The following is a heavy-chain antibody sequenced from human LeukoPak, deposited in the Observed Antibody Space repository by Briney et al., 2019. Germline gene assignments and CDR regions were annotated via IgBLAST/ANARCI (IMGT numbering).Heavy chain of an antibody. V-gene: IGHV6-1*01. CDR3: ARDGYISGSYYNY. Sequence: SQTLSLTCVISGDSVSSNSAAWNWIRQSPSRGLEWLGRTYYRSRWHEDCAESVKSRLTINPDTSKNQFSLQLNSVTPEDTAVYYCARDGYISGSYYNYWGQGTLVTVSS. CDR2: TYYRSRWHE. CDR1: GDSVSSNSAA. J-gene: IGHJ4*02. D-gene: IGHD6-19*01.